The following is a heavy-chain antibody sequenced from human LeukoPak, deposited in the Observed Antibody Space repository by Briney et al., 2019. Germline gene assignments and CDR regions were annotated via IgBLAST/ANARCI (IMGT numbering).Heavy chain of an antibody. CDR1: GYSFTSYW. D-gene: IGHD5-18*01. Sequence: GESLKISCKGSGYSFTSYWIGWVRQMPGKGPEWMGIIYPGDSDTRYSPSFQGQVTISADKSISTAYLRWSSLKASDTAMHYCARGIWRGTAMGPFDYWGQGTLVTVSS. CDR2: IYPGDSDT. CDR3: ARGIWRGTAMGPFDY. J-gene: IGHJ4*02. V-gene: IGHV5-51*01.